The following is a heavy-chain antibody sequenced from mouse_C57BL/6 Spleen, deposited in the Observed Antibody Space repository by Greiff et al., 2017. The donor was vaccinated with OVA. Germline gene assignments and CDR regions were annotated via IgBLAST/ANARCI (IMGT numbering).Heavy chain of an antibody. CDR2: IWSGGST. J-gene: IGHJ4*01. CDR3: AKSAITTVVASGAMDY. Sequence: QVQLKESGPGLVQPSQSLSITCTVSGFSLTSYGVHWVRQPPGKGLEWLGVIWSGGSTDYNAAFISRLCISKDNSKSQVFFKMNSLQADDTASYYCAKSAITTVVASGAMDYWGQGTSVTVSS. V-gene: IGHV2-4*01. D-gene: IGHD1-1*01. CDR1: GFSLTSYG.